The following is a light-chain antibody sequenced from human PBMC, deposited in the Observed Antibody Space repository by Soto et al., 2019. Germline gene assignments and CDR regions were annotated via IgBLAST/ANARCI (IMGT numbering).Light chain of an antibody. CDR2: EVT. Sequence: QSALTQPASVSGSPGQSITISCTGTSSDVGTYNYVSWYQQHPGKAPKLMICEVTNRPSGVSNRFSGSKSGNTASLTISELQAEDEADYYCTSYTSSSNYVFGTGTKVTVL. V-gene: IGLV2-14*01. J-gene: IGLJ1*01. CDR3: TSYTSSSNYV. CDR1: SSDVGTYNY.